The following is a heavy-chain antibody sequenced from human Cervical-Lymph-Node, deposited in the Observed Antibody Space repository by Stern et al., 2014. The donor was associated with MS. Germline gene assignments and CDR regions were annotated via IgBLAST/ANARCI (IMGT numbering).Heavy chain of an antibody. CDR1: GDSVSSEDYY. CDR2: IYYRGRP. Sequence: QLQLQESGPGLVRPSETLSLTCTASGDSVSSEDYYWSWIRQSPGKDLEWIGYIYYRGRPNYNPSLKSRLTISIDTSKTTFSQNMRPGTAADTAVYYCARSGYYGIDVWGQGTTVIVSS. D-gene: IGHD1-26*01. CDR3: ARSGYYGIDV. J-gene: IGHJ6*02. V-gene: IGHV4-61*08.